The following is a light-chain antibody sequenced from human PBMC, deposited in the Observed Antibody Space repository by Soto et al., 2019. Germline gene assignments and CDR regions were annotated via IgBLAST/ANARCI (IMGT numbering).Light chain of an antibody. J-gene: IGKJ4*01. CDR3: QQRSNWPPT. V-gene: IGKV3-11*01. Sequence: DIVLTQSPATPSLSPGERATLSCRASQSVSTYLAWYQQKPGQAPRLLIHDTSNRATGIPARFSGSGSGTDFTLTISSLEPEDFAVYYCQQRSNWPPTFGGGTKVEIK. CDR1: QSVSTY. CDR2: DTS.